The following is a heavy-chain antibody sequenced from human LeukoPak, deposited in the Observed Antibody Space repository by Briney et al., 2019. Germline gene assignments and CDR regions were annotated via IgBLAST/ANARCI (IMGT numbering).Heavy chain of an antibody. D-gene: IGHD4-17*01. J-gene: IGHJ4*02. Sequence: GGSLRLSCVASGFTFSNAWMNWVRQAPGKGLEWLGRITAGGATDYAAPVKGRFTISRDNSEITLYLQVNNLKTEDTAVYYCTSNRIPSTAVTTWYWGQGTLVTVSS. V-gene: IGHV3-15*01. CDR2: ITAGGAT. CDR3: TSNRIPSTAVTTWY. CDR1: GFTFSNAW.